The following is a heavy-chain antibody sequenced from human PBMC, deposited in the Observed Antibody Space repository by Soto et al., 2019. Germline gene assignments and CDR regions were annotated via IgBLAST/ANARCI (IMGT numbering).Heavy chain of an antibody. CDR1: GFTFSNYG. D-gene: IGHD2-8*01. J-gene: IGHJ6*02. CDR2: VSANNGHT. V-gene: IGHV1-18*01. CDR3: ARDIESVTAKHFFYYYAMDV. Sequence: QGQLVQSGAEVKKPGASVKLSCKASGFTFSNYGLNWVRQAPGQELEWMGWVSANNGHTNYAQNLQGRVSMTTDTSTSTAYMELRGLTVDDTAVYYCARDIESVTAKHFFYYYAMDVWGQGTTVTVSS.